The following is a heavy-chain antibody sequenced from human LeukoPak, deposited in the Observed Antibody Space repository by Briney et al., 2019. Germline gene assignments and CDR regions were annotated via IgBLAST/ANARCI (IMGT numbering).Heavy chain of an antibody. J-gene: IGHJ5*02. D-gene: IGHD3-10*01. CDR2: ISGRGGST. CDR1: GFTFSSYA. CDR3: AKVRTRGAGIWQKYNWFDP. V-gene: IGHV3-23*01. Sequence: ARSLRLSCAASGFTFSSYAMSWVRQAPGKGREWVSAISGRGGSTYYADSVEGRFTISRDNSKNTLYLQMDSLRAEDTAVYYCAKVRTRGAGIWQKYNWFDPWGQGTLVTVSS.